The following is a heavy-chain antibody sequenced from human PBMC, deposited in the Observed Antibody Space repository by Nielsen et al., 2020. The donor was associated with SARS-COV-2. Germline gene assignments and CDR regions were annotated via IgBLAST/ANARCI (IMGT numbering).Heavy chain of an antibody. V-gene: IGHV3-7*03. Sequence: GESLKISYATSGFIFNNYWVSWVRQAPGKGLEWVANIDADGSNKYYVDSVKGRFTISRNNAENSAYLQMNSLRAEDTGLYYCATDGQAFEYWGRGTLVSVSS. CDR1: GFIFNNYW. D-gene: IGHD4-17*01. CDR2: IDADGSNK. CDR3: ATDGQAFEY. J-gene: IGHJ4*02.